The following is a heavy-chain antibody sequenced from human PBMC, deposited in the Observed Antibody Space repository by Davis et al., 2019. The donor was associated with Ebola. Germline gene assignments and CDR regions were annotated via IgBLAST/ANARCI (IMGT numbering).Heavy chain of an antibody. CDR1: GFTFGDFW. CDR2: IYRDGSEK. V-gene: IGHV3-7*03. D-gene: IGHD3-22*01. CDR3: AKSTMIVGDWDFDY. Sequence: GGSLRLSCAASGFTFGDFWMSWVRQAPGKGLEWVANIYRDGSEKYYVDSVRGRFTISRDNSENTLHLQMNSLRADDTAVYYCAKSTMIVGDWDFDYWGQGTLVTVSS. J-gene: IGHJ4*02.